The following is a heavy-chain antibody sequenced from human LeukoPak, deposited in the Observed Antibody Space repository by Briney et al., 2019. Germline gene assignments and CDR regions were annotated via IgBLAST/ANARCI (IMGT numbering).Heavy chain of an antibody. D-gene: IGHD3-22*01. Sequence: GGSLRLSCAASGFTFSSYSMNWVRQAPGKGLVWVSSISSSSSYIYYADSVKGRFTISRDNAKNSLYLQMNSLRAEDTAVYYCARDGWYYDSSGFYWGQGTLVTVSS. CDR3: ARDGWYYDSSGFY. J-gene: IGHJ4*02. CDR2: ISSSSSYI. CDR1: GFTFSSYS. V-gene: IGHV3-21*01.